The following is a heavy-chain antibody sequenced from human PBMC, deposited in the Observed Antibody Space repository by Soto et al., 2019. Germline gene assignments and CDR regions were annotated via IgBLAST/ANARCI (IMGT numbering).Heavy chain of an antibody. CDR1: GFTFRSYV. Sequence: QVQLVESGGGVVQPGTSLRLSCVGSGFTFRSYVIHWVRQAPGKGLEWVALTSYDGSNNFYGDSVKGRFTISRDNSRNTVELQMDSLRLDDTALYSCARWGTTGGLDVWGQGTLVSVSS. CDR3: ARWGTTGGLDV. D-gene: IGHD3-16*01. CDR2: TSYDGSNN. J-gene: IGHJ4*02. V-gene: IGHV3-33*05.